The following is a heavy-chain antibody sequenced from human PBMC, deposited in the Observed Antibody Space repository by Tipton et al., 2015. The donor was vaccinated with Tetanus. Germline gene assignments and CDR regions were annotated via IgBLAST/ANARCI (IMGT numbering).Heavy chain of an antibody. Sequence: LRLSCTASGFPFDKYAMNWIRQVPGKGLEWIGYTHHSGNTNYNPSLSGRVTTSVDTSKNQFSLKMSSVTAADTAVYYCARWGDTSGRTNLYAFDIWGQGTMVSVSS. V-gene: IGHV4-59*01. CDR2: THHSGNT. D-gene: IGHD3-10*01. CDR1: GFPFDKYA. J-gene: IGHJ3*02. CDR3: ARWGDTSGRTNLYAFDI.